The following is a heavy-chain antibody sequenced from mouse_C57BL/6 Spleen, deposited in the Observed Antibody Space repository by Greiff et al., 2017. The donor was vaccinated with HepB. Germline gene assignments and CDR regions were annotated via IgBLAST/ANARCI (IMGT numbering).Heavy chain of an antibody. V-gene: IGHV7-1*01. CDR3: ARGGYYDYGWYFDV. CDR1: GFTFSDFY. CDR2: SRNKANDYTT. D-gene: IGHD2-4*01. Sequence: EVKLVESGGGLVQSGRSLRLSCATSGFTFSDFYMEWVRQAPGKGLEWIAASRNKANDYTTEYSASVKGRFIVSRDTSQSILYLQMNALRAEDTAIYYCARGGYYDYGWYFDVWGTGTTVTVSS. J-gene: IGHJ1*03.